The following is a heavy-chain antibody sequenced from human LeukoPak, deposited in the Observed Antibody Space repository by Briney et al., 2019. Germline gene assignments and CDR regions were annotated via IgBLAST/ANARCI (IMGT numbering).Heavy chain of an antibody. V-gene: IGHV3-48*03. D-gene: IGHD6-19*01. CDR2: IIGGGNII. CDR3: ARQRIAVGVGGDCDY. CDR1: GFIFSKYE. Sequence: GGSLRLSCAVSGFIFSKYEMNWVRQAPGKGLEWVAYIIGGGNIIYYADSVKGRFTLYRDNAQNSLHLQMSSLRAEDTAVYYCARQRIAVGVGGDCDYWGEGALVTVSS. J-gene: IGHJ4*02.